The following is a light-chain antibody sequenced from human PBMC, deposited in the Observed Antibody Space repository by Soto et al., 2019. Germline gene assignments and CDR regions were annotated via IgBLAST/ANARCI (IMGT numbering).Light chain of an antibody. CDR1: SSDVGAYDY. CDR2: EVS. V-gene: IGLV2-14*03. J-gene: IGLJ1*01. Sequence: QSALTQPASVSGSPGPSITISCTGTSSDVGAYDYVSWYQQHPAQAPKLMIYEVSNQTSGGSNLFSGSKSVNTATLTISGPHADDEADYNCSSYTSISTRVFGTGTKSPS. CDR3: SSYTSISTRV.